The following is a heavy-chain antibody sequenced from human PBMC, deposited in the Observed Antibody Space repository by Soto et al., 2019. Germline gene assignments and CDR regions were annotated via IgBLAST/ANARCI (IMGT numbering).Heavy chain of an antibody. J-gene: IGHJ6*02. D-gene: IGHD5-18*01. CDR2: INPSGGST. V-gene: IGHV1-46*01. CDR1: GYTFTSYY. Sequence: GASVKVSCKASGYTFTSYYMHWVRQAPGQGLEWMGIINPSGGSTSYAQKFQGIVTMTRDTSTSTVYMELSSLRSEDTAVYYCARDLRDTAMVPPSVYYYGMDVWGQGTTVTVSS. CDR3: ARDLRDTAMVPPSVYYYGMDV.